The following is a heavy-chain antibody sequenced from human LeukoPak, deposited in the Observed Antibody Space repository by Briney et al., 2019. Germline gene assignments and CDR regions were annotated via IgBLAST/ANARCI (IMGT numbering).Heavy chain of an antibody. Sequence: KAGGSLRLSCAASGFTFSSDSMNWVRQAPGKGLEWVSSISSSSSYIYYADSVKGRFTISRDNAKNSLYLQMNSLRAEDTAVYYCARDFPFLEWSLGLDPWGQGTLVTVSS. V-gene: IGHV3-21*01. D-gene: IGHD3-3*01. J-gene: IGHJ5*02. CDR2: ISSSSSYI. CDR1: GFTFSSDS. CDR3: ARDFPFLEWSLGLDP.